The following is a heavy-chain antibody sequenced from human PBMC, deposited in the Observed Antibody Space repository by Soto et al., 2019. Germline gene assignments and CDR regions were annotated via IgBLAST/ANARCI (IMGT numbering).Heavy chain of an antibody. Sequence: SVKVSCKASGGTFSSYAISWVRPAPGQGLEWMGGIIPIFGTANYAQKFQGRVTITADESTSTAYMELSSLRSEDTAVYYCARVPLEGSGSHIQYYYYGMDVWGQGTTVTVSS. CDR2: IIPIFGTA. CDR3: ARVPLEGSGSHIQYYYYGMDV. V-gene: IGHV1-69*13. CDR1: GGTFSSYA. D-gene: IGHD3-10*01. J-gene: IGHJ6*02.